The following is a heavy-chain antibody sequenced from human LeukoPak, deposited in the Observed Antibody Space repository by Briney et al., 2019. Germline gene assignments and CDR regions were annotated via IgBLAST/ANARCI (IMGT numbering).Heavy chain of an antibody. J-gene: IGHJ5*02. D-gene: IGHD5-18*01. CDR1: GFTFSSYA. CDR2: IVSSGSNT. CDR3: ARGYVDTAMLT. V-gene: IGHV3-23*01. Sequence: PGGSLRLSCAASGFTFSSYAMSWVRQAPGKGLEWVSSIVSSGSNTYYADSVKGRFTISRDNSKDTLYLQMSSLRAEDAAVYYCARGYVDTAMLTWGQGTLVTVSS.